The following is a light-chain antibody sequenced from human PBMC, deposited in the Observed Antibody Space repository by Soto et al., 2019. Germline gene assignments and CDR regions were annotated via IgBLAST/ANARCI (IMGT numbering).Light chain of an antibody. Sequence: QSALTQPRSVSGSPGQSVTVSCTGTSSDVGGYNYVSWYQQHPGKAPKLMIYDVSKRPSGVPDRFSGSKSGNTASLTISGLQAEDEADYYCFSYAGSPWVFGGGTQLTVL. CDR1: SSDVGGYNY. J-gene: IGLJ3*02. CDR2: DVS. V-gene: IGLV2-11*01. CDR3: FSYAGSPWV.